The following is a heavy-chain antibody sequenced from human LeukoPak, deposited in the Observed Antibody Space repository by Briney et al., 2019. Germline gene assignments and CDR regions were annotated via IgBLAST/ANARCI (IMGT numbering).Heavy chain of an antibody. Sequence: GGSLRLSCAASGSTFSSYSMNWVRQAPGKGLEWVSYISSSSSTIYYADSVKGRFTISRDNAKNSLYLQMNRLRDEDTAVYYCARDMAAAGTIFDYWGQGTLVTVSS. J-gene: IGHJ4*02. CDR3: ARDMAAAGTIFDY. CDR1: GSTFSSYS. D-gene: IGHD6-13*01. V-gene: IGHV3-48*02. CDR2: ISSSSSTI.